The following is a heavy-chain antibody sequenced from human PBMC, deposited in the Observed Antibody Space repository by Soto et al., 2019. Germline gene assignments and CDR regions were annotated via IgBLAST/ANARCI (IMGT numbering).Heavy chain of an antibody. CDR1: GGSVSSGSYY. V-gene: IGHV4-61*01. CDR3: AGGITIFGVPRGFDP. D-gene: IGHD3-3*01. Sequence: PSETLSLTCTVSGGSVSSGSYYWSWIRQPPGKGLEWIGYIYYSGSTNYNPSLKSRVTISVDTSKNQFSLKLSSVTAAGTAVYYCAGGITIFGVPRGFDPWGQGTLVTVSS. CDR2: IYYSGST. J-gene: IGHJ5*02.